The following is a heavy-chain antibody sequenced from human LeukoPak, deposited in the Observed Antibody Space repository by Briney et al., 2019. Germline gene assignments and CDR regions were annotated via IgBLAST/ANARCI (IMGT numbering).Heavy chain of an antibody. D-gene: IGHD3-22*01. V-gene: IGHV4-4*01. CDR1: GGSISSSNW. J-gene: IGHJ4*02. Sequence: SETLSLTCAVSGGSISSSNWWSWVHQPPGKGLEWIGYIYYSGSTYYNPSLKSRVTISVDTSKNQFSLKLSSVTAADTAVYCCAKDPSYYSRPYYFDYWGQGTLVTVSP. CDR2: IYYSGST. CDR3: AKDPSYYSRPYYFDY.